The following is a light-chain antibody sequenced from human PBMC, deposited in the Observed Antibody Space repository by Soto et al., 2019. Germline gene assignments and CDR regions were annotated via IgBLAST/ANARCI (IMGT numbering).Light chain of an antibody. CDR2: NNG. J-gene: IGLJ1*01. Sequence: QSVLTQPPSASGTPGQRVTISCSGSSSNIGSNSVNWYQQLPGTAPKLLIYNNGQRPSGVPDRFSGSKSGTSASLAISGLQSEDEADYYRAAWDDSLNGLVFGTGTKLTVL. V-gene: IGLV1-44*01. CDR3: AAWDDSLNGLV. CDR1: SSNIGSNS.